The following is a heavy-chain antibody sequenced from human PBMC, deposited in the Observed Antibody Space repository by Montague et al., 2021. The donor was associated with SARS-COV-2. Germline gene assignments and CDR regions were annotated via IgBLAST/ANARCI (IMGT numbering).Heavy chain of an antibody. CDR3: ARDRFDFGAGRQGTIDF. Sequence: SETLSLTCSVSGDSITNHYWSWIRQPAGKGLEWIGRMHFTGKTNFSPFFSSRLTMSADTSKNQFSLKLTSVTAADTAIYFCARDRFDFGAGRQGTIDFWGQGALVTVSS. J-gene: IGHJ4*02. V-gene: IGHV4-4*07. D-gene: IGHD3-10*01. CDR1: GDSITNHY. CDR2: MHFTGKT.